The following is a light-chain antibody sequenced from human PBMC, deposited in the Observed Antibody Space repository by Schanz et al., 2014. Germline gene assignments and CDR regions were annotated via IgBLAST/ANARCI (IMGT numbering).Light chain of an antibody. J-gene: IGLJ2*01. Sequence: QSVLTQPPSASGTPGQRVTISCSGSSSNIGTNTVIWYQQLPGTAPKLLIHSTNQRPSGVPDRFSGSKSGTSASLAISGLQSGDEADYYCAAWDDSLNGVLFGGGTKVTVL. V-gene: IGLV1-44*01. CDR3: AAWDDSLNGVL. CDR1: SSNIGTNT. CDR2: STN.